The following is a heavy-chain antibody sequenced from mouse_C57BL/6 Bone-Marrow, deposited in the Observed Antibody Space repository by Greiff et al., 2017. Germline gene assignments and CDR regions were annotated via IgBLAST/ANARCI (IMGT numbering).Heavy chain of an antibody. Sequence: VQLQQSGAELVKPGASVKLSCTASGFNIKDYYMHWVKQRTEQGLEWIGRIDPEDGETKYAPKFPGKATITADTSANTAYLQLSSLTSEDTAVYYCALDGYYVGFAYWGQGTLVTVSA. D-gene: IGHD2-3*01. CDR3: ALDGYYVGFAY. V-gene: IGHV14-2*01. CDR2: IDPEDGET. CDR1: GFNIKDYY. J-gene: IGHJ3*01.